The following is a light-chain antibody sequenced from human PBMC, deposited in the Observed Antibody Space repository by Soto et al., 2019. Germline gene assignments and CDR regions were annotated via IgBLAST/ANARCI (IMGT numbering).Light chain of an antibody. CDR1: QSVSSSY. V-gene: IGKV3-20*01. CDR2: GAS. CDR3: QQYGRGVT. Sequence: EIVLTQSPGTLSLSPGERATLSCRASQSVSSSYLAWYQQKPGQAPRLLSYGASSRTTGIPDRFSGSGSRTGCTLISSRLEPDDLAVYYCQQYGRGVTFRGGTKVEIK. J-gene: IGKJ4*01.